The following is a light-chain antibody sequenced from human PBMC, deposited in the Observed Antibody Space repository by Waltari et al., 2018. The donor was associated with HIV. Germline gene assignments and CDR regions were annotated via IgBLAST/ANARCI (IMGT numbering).Light chain of an antibody. CDR1: SSDIGLYNF. V-gene: IGLV2-8*01. Sequence: QSALTQPPSASGSPGQSVTISCAGTSSDIGLYNFVSWYQHHPGKAPKLMISDVSRRPSGVPDRFSGSTSGNTASLTVSGLQADDEATYYCFSYAGNNFLLFGGGTKLTVL. CDR2: DVS. CDR3: FSYAGNNFLL. J-gene: IGLJ2*01.